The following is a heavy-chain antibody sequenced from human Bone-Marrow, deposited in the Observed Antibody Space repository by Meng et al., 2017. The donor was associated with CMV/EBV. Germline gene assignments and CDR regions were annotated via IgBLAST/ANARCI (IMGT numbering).Heavy chain of an antibody. J-gene: IGHJ5*02. V-gene: IGHV3-30*04. Sequence: GESLKISCAASGFMFSGYSMHWVRQAPGKGLEWVAVISYDGNNIYYADSVKGRFSISRDNSKNTLYLQMNSLRAEDTAVYYCARERYSSTWGQGTLVTVSS. D-gene: IGHD6-13*01. CDR2: ISYDGNNI. CDR3: ARERYSST. CDR1: GFMFSGYS.